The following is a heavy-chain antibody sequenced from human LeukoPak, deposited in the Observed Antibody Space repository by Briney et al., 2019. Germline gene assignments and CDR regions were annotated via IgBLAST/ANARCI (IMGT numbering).Heavy chain of an antibody. CDR3: ARGDILTGYVY. V-gene: IGHV4-4*02. CDR1: GVSISSSEW. D-gene: IGHD3-9*01. CDR2: IHRDGRT. J-gene: IGHJ4*02. Sequence: SETPSLTCAVSGVSISSSEWWIWVRQPPGQGLEWIGEIHRDGRTRYNPSLKSRVTISVDTSKNQFSLKLSSVTAADTAVYYCARGDILTGYVYWGQGALVTVSS.